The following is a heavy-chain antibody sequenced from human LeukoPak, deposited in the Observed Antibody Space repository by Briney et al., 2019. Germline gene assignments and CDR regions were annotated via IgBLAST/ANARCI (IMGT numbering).Heavy chain of an antibody. Sequence: GGSLRLSCAASGFTFSKYWMDWVRQAPGKGLVWVSRIKSDGSVTTYADSVTGRFTISRDNSKNTVCLQMNSLRAEDTAVYYCAKDINSGSYFDYWGQGSLVTVSS. CDR3: AKDINSGSYFDY. V-gene: IGHV3-74*01. CDR1: GFTFSKYW. CDR2: IKSDGSVT. J-gene: IGHJ4*02. D-gene: IGHD1-26*01.